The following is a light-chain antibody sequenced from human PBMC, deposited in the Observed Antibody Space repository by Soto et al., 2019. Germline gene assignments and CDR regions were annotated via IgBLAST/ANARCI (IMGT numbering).Light chain of an antibody. CDR2: GAS. V-gene: IGKV3-20*01. CDR3: QRYGSSPPLT. J-gene: IGKJ4*01. CDR1: QSVSSNY. Sequence: EIVLMQSPGTLSLSPGERATLSCRASQSVSSNYLAWYQQKPGQAPRLLIDGASRRATGIADRLSDSGSGTDFTLTISRWEPEDFAVYYCQRYGSSPPLTFGGGTKVEIK.